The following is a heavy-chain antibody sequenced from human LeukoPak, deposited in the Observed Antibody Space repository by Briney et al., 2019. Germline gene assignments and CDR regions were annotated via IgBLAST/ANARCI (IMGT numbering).Heavy chain of an antibody. Sequence: GGSLRLSCSASGFTFTDYYMSWIRQAPGKGLEWVSYISPSGTVIYYGDSVKGRFTISRDNAKKSLYLQMDSLRAEDTAVYYCARKVGDYDVAFDIWGQGTMVTVSS. CDR3: ARKVGDYDVAFDI. CDR1: GFTFTDYY. D-gene: IGHD4-17*01. J-gene: IGHJ3*02. V-gene: IGHV3-11*04. CDR2: ISPSGTVI.